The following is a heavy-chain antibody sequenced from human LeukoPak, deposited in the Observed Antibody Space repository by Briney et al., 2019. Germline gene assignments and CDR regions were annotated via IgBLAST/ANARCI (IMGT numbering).Heavy chain of an antibody. D-gene: IGHD3-22*01. V-gene: IGHV3-30*04. CDR3: ARDWVTMIVVALDY. CDR2: ISYDGSNK. Sequence: GGSLRLSCAASGFTFSSYAMHWVRQAPGKGREWVAVISYDGSNKYYADSVKGRFTISRDNSKNTLYLQMNSLRAEDTAVYYCARDWVTMIVVALDYWGQGTLVTVSS. CDR1: GFTFSSYA. J-gene: IGHJ4*02.